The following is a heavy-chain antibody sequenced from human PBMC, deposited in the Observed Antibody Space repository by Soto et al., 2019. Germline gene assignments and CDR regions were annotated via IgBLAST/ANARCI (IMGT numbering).Heavy chain of an antibody. CDR3: ARDDYSTGGWFGMDV. Sequence: QEQLVQSGAEVKKPGTSVKVSCKASGGTFSHYSISWVRQAPGQGLEWLGGIIPMLGAANYAQKFQGRVTITADESTGTAYMELNSLRSEDTAVYYCARDDYSTGGWFGMDVWGQGTTVTVSS. CDR1: GGTFSHYS. V-gene: IGHV1-69*01. D-gene: IGHD4-4*01. CDR2: IIPMLGAA. J-gene: IGHJ6*02.